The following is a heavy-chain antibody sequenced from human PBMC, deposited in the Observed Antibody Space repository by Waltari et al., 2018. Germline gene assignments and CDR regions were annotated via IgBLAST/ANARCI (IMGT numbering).Heavy chain of an antibody. D-gene: IGHD1-26*01. V-gene: IGHV1-8*01. CDR1: GYSFTSYD. J-gene: IGHJ6*02. CDR2: MNPSGGDT. CDR3: ARAVGGAARGYYGMDV. Sequence: QVHLVQSAAEVKSPGATVKVSCKTSGYSFTSYDHQWVRQATGQGPEWMGWMNPSGGDTDYAQKFQGRVTMTTNTSISTAYLHLSSLRSEDTAVYYCARAVGGAARGYYGMDVWGQGTTVTVSS.